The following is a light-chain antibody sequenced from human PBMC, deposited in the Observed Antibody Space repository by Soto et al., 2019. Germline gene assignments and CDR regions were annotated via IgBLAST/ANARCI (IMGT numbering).Light chain of an antibody. Sequence: EVMMTQFPDTVSVTPGETVTLSCGASQSVRTNLAWYQQRPGQAPRLLIHYSSTRATDVPARFSGSGSGTDFTLTISRLAPEDSALYYCQNYGHPRWTFGPGTKVDIK. CDR2: YSS. J-gene: IGKJ1*01. CDR3: QNYGHPRWT. CDR1: QSVRTN. V-gene: IGKV3D-15*01.